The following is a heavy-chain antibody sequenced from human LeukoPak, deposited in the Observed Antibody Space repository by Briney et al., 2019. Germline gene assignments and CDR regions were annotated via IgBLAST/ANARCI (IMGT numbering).Heavy chain of an antibody. J-gene: IGHJ6*03. CDR2: INPISGGT. CDR3: ARQTDYYSFHMDV. V-gene: IGHV1-2*02. Sequence: ASVKVSCKASGYTFSGYYIHWLRQAPGQGLDWIGWINPISGGTNYAQKFQGRVTMARDTSISTAYMEVSRLRSDDTAVYYCARQTDYYSFHMDVWGKGTTVTVSS. D-gene: IGHD2-21*02. CDR1: GYTFSGYY.